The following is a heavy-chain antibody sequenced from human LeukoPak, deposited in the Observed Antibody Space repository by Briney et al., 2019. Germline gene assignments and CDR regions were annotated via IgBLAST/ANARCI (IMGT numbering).Heavy chain of an antibody. J-gene: IGHJ6*02. CDR1: GITLSSYS. CDR2: ISYDESDI. D-gene: IGHD2-15*01. Sequence: PGGSLRLSCTASGITLSSYSMNWVRQAPGKGLEWVAVISYDESDIYYADSVKGRFTISRDNSKNTLYLQMNSLRPEDTAVYYCAKGVVAATNAAYYGMDVWGQGTTVTVSS. CDR3: AKGVVAATNAAYYGMDV. V-gene: IGHV3-30*18.